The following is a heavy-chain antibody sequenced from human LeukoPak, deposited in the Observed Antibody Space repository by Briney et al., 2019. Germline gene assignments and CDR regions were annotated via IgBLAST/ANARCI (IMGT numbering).Heavy chain of an antibody. D-gene: IGHD2-15*01. J-gene: IGHJ4*02. Sequence: TLSLTCTVSGGSLSSVSYYWTWIRQHPGNGLEWIGYIYHSGSTYYNPSLRSRVTISADTSKNQFSLRLSSVTVADTAVYYCAKEYCSGGNCYFDSWGQGTLVTVSS. CDR2: IYHSGST. CDR1: GGSLSSVSYY. V-gene: IGHV4-31*03. CDR3: AKEYCSGGNCYFDS.